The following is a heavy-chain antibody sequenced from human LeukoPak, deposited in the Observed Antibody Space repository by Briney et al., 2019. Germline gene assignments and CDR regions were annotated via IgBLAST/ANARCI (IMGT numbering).Heavy chain of an antibody. J-gene: IGHJ1*01. CDR1: GYTFTSYG. CDR2: ISAYNGNT. Sequence: ASVKVSCKASGYTFTSYGISWVRQAPGQGLEWMGWISAYNGNTNYAQKLQGRVTMTTDTSASTAYMELGSLRSEDTAVYYCARPGIAAAAPVAEYFQHWGQGTLVTVSS. D-gene: IGHD6-13*01. CDR3: ARPGIAAAAPVAEYFQH. V-gene: IGHV1-18*04.